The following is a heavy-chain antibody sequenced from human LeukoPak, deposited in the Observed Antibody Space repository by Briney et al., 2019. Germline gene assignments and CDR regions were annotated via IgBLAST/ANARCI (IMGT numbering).Heavy chain of an antibody. CDR1: GGTFSSYA. J-gene: IGHJ4*02. CDR2: ISAYNGNT. V-gene: IGHV1-18*01. CDR3: ASFTVIGIAVAGTLDY. D-gene: IGHD6-19*01. Sequence: ASVKVSCKASGGTFSSYAISWVRQAPGQGLEWMGWISAYNGNTNYAQKLQGRVTMTTDTSTSTAYMELRSLRSDDTAVYYCASFTVIGIAVAGTLDYWGQGTLVTVSS.